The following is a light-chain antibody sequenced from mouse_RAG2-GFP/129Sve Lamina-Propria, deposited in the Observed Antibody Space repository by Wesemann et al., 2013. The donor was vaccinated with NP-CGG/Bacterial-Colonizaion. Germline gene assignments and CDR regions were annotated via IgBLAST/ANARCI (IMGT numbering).Light chain of an antibody. J-gene: IGKJ1*01. Sequence: DIVMTQSHKFMSTSVRDRVSITCKASQDVGTAVAWYQQKPGQSPKLLIYSASNRYTGVPDRFTGSGSGTDFTLTISNMQSEDLADYFCQQYSSYPLTFGGGTKLEIK. CDR3: QQYSSYPLT. CDR1: QDVGTA. CDR2: SAS. V-gene: IGKV6-13*01.